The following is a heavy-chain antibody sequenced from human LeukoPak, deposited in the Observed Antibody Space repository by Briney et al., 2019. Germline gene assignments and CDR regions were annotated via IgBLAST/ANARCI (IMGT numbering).Heavy chain of an antibody. CDR1: GGTFSSYA. CDR2: IIPIFGTA. Sequence: SVKVSCKASGGTFSSYAISWVRQAPGQGLEWMGGIIPIFGTANYAQKFQGRVTITVDESTSTAYMELSSLRSEDTAVYYCAGDPRIVGATTNYWGQGTLVTVSS. D-gene: IGHD1-26*01. V-gene: IGHV1-69*13. CDR3: AGDPRIVGATTNY. J-gene: IGHJ4*02.